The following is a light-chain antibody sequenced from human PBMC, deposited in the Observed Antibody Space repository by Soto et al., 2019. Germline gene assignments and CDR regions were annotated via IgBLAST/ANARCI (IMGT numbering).Light chain of an antibody. CDR2: DAS. Sequence: DIQMTQSPSTLSASVGDRVTITCRASQSISSWLAWYQQKPGKAPKLLIYDASSLESGVPSRFSGSGAGTEFTLTISSLQPDDFATYYCHQYDSLPPTFGRGTRLEIK. J-gene: IGKJ5*01. CDR3: HQYDSLPPT. V-gene: IGKV1-5*01. CDR1: QSISSW.